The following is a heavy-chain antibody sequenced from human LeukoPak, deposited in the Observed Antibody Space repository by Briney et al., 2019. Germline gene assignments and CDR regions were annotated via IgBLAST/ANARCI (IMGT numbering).Heavy chain of an antibody. CDR1: GGTFSSYA. V-gene: IGHV1-69*05. Sequence: ASVKVSCKXSGGTFSSYAISWVRQAPGQGLEWMGRIIPIFGTANYAQKFQGRVTITTDESTSTAYMELSSLRSEDTAVYYCARDCSGGSCPTVEYFQHWGQGTLVTVSS. J-gene: IGHJ1*01. CDR3: ARDCSGGSCPTVEYFQH. D-gene: IGHD2-15*01. CDR2: IIPIFGTA.